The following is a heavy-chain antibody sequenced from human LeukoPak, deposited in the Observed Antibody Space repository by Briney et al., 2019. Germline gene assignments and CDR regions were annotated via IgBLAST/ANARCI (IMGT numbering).Heavy chain of an antibody. CDR2: INWNGGST. D-gene: IGHD3-16*02. J-gene: IGHJ4*02. CDR1: GFTFDDYG. Sequence: PGGSLRLSCAASGFTFDDYGMSWVRQAPGKGLEWVSGINWNGGSTGYADSVKGRFTISRDNAKNSLYLQMNSLRAEDTAVYYCARVQRRLGELSSPTDYWGQGTLVTVSS. CDR3: ARVQRRLGELSSPTDY. V-gene: IGHV3-20*04.